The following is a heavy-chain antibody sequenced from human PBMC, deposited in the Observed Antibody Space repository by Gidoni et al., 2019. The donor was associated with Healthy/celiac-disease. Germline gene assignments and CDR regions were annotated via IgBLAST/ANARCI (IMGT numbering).Heavy chain of an antibody. CDR1: GYTFTSYA. D-gene: IGHD3-22*01. CDR2: INTNTGNP. V-gene: IGHV7-4-1*02. Sequence: QVQLVQSGSELKKPGASVKVSCKASGYTFTSYAMNWVRQAPGQGLEWMGWINTNTGNPTYAQGFTGRFVFSLDTSVSTAYLQISSLKAEDTAVYYCFAIDSSGYYYVGSRDAFDIWGQGTMVTVSS. CDR3: FAIDSSGYYYVGSRDAFDI. J-gene: IGHJ3*02.